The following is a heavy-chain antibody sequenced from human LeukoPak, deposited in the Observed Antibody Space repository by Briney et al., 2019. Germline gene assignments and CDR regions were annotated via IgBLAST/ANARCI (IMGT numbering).Heavy chain of an antibody. Sequence: GGSLRLSCVASGFVFDDYAIHWVRQAPGKGLEWVSGVGWHGGSIGYADSVKGRFTVSRDNAESSLYLQMNSLRTEDTALYYCARDKSARSSYGDAFDIWGQGTVVTVSS. CDR3: ARDKSARSSYGDAFDI. D-gene: IGHD6-6*01. CDR1: GFVFDDYA. V-gene: IGHV3-9*01. J-gene: IGHJ3*02. CDR2: VGWHGGSI.